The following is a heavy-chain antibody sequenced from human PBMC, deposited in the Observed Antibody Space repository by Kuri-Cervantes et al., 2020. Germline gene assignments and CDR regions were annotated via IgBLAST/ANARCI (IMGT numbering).Heavy chain of an antibody. D-gene: IGHD3-16*02. J-gene: IGHJ6*03. CDR2: ISGSGGST. Sequence: GGSLRLSCAASGFTFSSYAMSWVRQAPGKGLEWVSAISGSGGSTYYADSVKGRFTISRDNSKNTLYLQMNSLRAEDTAVYYCARLGWDDYIWGSYRPPYYYYMDVWGKGTTVTVSS. CDR3: ARLGWDDYIWGSYRPPYYYYMDV. V-gene: IGHV3-23*01. CDR1: GFTFSSYA.